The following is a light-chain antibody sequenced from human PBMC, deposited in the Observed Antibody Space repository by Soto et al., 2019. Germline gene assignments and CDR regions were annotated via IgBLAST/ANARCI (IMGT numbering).Light chain of an antibody. CDR1: SSNIGASYN. CDR2: GNN. Sequence: QSVLTQPPPVSGPPGQRVTISCTGSSNIGASYNVHGYQQLQGTAPKPFMYGNNNRPSGVPDRFSGSKSGTSPSLAITGLQAEDEADYYCQSYDSSLSGYVFGTGTKVTVL. J-gene: IGLJ1*01. CDR3: QSYDSSLSGYV. V-gene: IGLV1-40*01.